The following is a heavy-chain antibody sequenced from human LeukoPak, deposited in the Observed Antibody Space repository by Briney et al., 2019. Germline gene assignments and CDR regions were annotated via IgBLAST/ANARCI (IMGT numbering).Heavy chain of an antibody. V-gene: IGHV4-61*02. D-gene: IGHD4-23*01. CDR3: AREVVTGHYYYYYGMDV. CDR2: IYTSGST. Sequence: SQTLSLTCTVSGGSISSGSYYWSWIRQPPGKGLEWIGRIYTSGSTNYNPSLKSRVTISVDTSKNQFSLKLSSVTAADTAVYYGAREVVTGHYYYYYGMDVWGQGTTVTVSS. J-gene: IGHJ6*02. CDR1: GGSISSGSYY.